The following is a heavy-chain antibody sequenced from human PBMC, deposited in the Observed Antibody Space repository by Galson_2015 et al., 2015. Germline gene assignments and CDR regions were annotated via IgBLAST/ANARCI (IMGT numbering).Heavy chain of an antibody. CDR1: GGTFRNSA. V-gene: IGHV1-69*06. CDR3: ARASQDCSSATCPYTY. CDR2: IIPIFGKA. D-gene: IGHD2-2*01. Sequence: SVKVSCKASGGTFRNSAINWVRQAPGQGPEWVGGIIPIFGKANSAQKFQGRVTITADRSTTTAYLELSSLRSDDTAVYYCARASQDCSSATCPYTYWGQGTLATVSS. J-gene: IGHJ4*02.